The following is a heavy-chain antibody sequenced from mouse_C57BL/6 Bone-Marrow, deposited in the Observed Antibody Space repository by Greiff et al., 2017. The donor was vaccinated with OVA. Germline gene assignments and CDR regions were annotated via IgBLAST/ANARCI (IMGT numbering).Heavy chain of an antibody. CDR1: GYTFTSYW. CDR2: IYPGSGST. V-gene: IGHV1-55*01. D-gene: IGHD1-1*01. J-gene: IGHJ3*01. CDR3: AREGYYGSSYARWFSY. Sequence: VQLQQPGAELVKPGASVKMSCKASGYTFTSYWITWVKQRPGQGLEWIGDIYPGSGSTNYNEKFKSKATLTVDTSSSTAYMQLSSLTSEDSAVYYCAREGYYGSSYARWFSYWGQGTLVTVSA.